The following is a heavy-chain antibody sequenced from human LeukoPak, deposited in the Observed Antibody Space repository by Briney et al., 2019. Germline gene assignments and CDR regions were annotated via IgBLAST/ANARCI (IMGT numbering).Heavy chain of an antibody. J-gene: IGHJ4*02. D-gene: IGHD1-7*01. CDR3: ARDQELYECDYFDY. CDR2: IKQDGSEK. V-gene: IGHV3-7*01. CDR1: GFTFSSYW. Sequence: PGGSLRLSCAASGFTFSSYWMSWVRQAPGKGLEWVANIKQDGSEKYYVDSVKGRFTISRDNAKNSLYLQMNSLRAEDTAVYYCARDQELYECDYFDYWGQGTLVTVSS.